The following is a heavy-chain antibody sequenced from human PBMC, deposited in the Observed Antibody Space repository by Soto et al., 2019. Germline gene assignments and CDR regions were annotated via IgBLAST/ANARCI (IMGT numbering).Heavy chain of an antibody. Sequence: GGSLRLSCAASGFTFSDHHMDWVRQAPGKGLEWVGRARNKAHSYTTAYAASVKGRFIISRDDSKNSLSLQMSYLKTDDTAVYFCTRLMGTSFDLWGQGTLVTVYS. CDR1: GFTFSDHH. CDR2: ARNKAHSYTT. CDR3: TRLMGTSFDL. J-gene: IGHJ4*02. D-gene: IGHD2-8*01. V-gene: IGHV3-72*01.